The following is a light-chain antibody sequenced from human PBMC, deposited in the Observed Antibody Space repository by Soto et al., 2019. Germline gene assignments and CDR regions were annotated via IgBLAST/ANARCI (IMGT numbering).Light chain of an antibody. V-gene: IGKV1-5*03. CDR2: KAS. J-gene: IGKJ2*01. Sequence: DIQMTQSPSTLSASVGDRVTITCRASQSISSWLAWYQQKPGKAPKLLIYKASTLESGVPSRFSGSGSGTEFTLTISSLKPDDFATYYCQHYNSFMYTFGQRTKLEIK. CDR3: QHYNSFMYT. CDR1: QSISSW.